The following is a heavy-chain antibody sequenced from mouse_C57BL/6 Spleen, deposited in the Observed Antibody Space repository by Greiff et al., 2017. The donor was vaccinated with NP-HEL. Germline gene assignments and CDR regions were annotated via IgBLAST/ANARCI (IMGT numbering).Heavy chain of an antibody. D-gene: IGHD2-1*01. CDR1: GIDFSRYW. Sequence: EVKLLQSGGGLVQPGGSLKLSCAASGIDFSRYWMSWVRRAPGKGLEWIGEINPDSSTINYAPSLKDKFIISRDNAKNTLYLQMSKVRSEDTALYYCAIYGNTRGFWYFDVWGTGTTVTVSS. CDR3: AIYGNTRGFWYFDV. CDR2: INPDSSTI. J-gene: IGHJ1*03. V-gene: IGHV4-1*01.